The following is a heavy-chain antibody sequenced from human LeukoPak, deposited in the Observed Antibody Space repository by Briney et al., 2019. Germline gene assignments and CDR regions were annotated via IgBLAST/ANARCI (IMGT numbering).Heavy chain of an antibody. CDR3: ARDRYCSSTRCYTREGDYFDY. Sequence: GGSLRLSCAASGFTFSSFWMSWVRQAPGKGLEWVAHIKQDGSEKYYVDSVKGRFTISRDNAKSSLYLQMNSLRAEDTALYYCARDRYCSSTRCYTREGDYFDYWGQGTLVTVSS. V-gene: IGHV3-7*01. J-gene: IGHJ4*02. CDR1: GFTFSSFW. D-gene: IGHD2-2*02. CDR2: IKQDGSEK.